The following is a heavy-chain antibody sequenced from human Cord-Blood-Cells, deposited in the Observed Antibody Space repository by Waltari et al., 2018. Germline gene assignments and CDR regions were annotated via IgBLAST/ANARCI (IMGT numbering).Heavy chain of an antibody. CDR1: GFTFSRYG. V-gene: IGHV3-7*01. Sequence: EVQLVESGGGLVQPGGSLRLSCEASGFTFSRYGMSLVRQAPGEVLEMVDIVKQDGSAKYYVDSVKDRFTISIGNAKNSLYLQMNSLRAEDTAVYYCAREDDYSNYFDYWGQGTLVTVSS. D-gene: IGHD4-4*01. J-gene: IGHJ4*02. CDR3: AREDDYSNYFDY. CDR2: VKQDGSAK.